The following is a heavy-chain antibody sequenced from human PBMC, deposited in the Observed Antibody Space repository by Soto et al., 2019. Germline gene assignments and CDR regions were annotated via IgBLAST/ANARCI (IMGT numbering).Heavy chain of an antibody. CDR3: ARDVEWHDSSGYYDY. V-gene: IGHV4-30-4*08. CDR2: IYYSGST. D-gene: IGHD3-22*01. Sequence: PSETLSLTCSVSGAALNSGNYYWSWIRQVPGKGLEWIGYIYYSGSTYYDPSLKSRVTISVDTSKNQFSLKLSSVTAADTAVYYCARDVEWHDSSGYYDYWGQGTLVTVSS. CDR1: GAALNSGNYY. J-gene: IGHJ4*02.